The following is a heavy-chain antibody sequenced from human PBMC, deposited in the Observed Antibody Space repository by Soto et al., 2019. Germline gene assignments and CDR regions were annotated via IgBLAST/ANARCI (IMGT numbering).Heavy chain of an antibody. CDR1: GFNFDNYG. V-gene: IGHV3-30*18. J-gene: IGHJ4*02. CDR3: AKDRVGGTFYTPLGF. D-gene: IGHD1-7*01. CDR2: ITYDGSNK. Sequence: GGSLRLSCQASGFNFDNYGMHWVRQAPGKGLEWVAVITYDGSNKYYADSVKGRFTISRNNSKNTLSLHLNTLKPEDTAVYHCAKDRVGGTFYTPLGFWGQGTLVTVSS.